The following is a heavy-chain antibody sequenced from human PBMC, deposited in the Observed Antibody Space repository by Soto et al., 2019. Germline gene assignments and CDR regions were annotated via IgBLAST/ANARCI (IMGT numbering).Heavy chain of an antibody. D-gene: IGHD6-13*01. CDR3: TTDPVLTPEYTKPSYSSSWSY. Sequence: GGSLRLSCAASGFTFSNAWMNWVRQAPGKGLEWVGRIKSKTDGGTTDYAAPVKGRFTISRDDSKNTRYLQMNSLKTEDTAVYYCTTDPVLTPEYTKPSYSSSWSYWGQGTLVTVSS. J-gene: IGHJ4*02. CDR1: GFTFSNAW. CDR2: IKSKTDGGTT. V-gene: IGHV3-15*07.